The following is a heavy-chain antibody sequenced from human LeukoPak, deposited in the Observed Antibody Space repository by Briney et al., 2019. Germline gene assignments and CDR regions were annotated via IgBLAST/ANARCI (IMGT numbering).Heavy chain of an antibody. CDR3: ARGGGMRAFDI. V-gene: IGHV4-59*01. D-gene: IGHD3-16*01. Sequence: SETLSLTCNVSGGSISGYHWSWIRQPPGKGLEWLGYIYYSGSTNYNPSLKSRVTISVDTSKNQFSLKLSSVTAADTAVYYCARGGGMRAFDIWGQGTMVTVSS. J-gene: IGHJ3*02. CDR1: GGSISGYH. CDR2: IYYSGST.